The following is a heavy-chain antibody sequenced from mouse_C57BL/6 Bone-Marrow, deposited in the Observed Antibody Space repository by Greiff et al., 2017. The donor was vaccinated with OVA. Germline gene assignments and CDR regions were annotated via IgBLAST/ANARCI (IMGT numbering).Heavy chain of an antibody. CDR3: ARLLRYCYAMDY. CDR2: INPYNGGT. V-gene: IGHV1-19*01. Sequence: VQLQQSGPVLVKPGASVKMSCKASGYTFTDYYMNWVKQSPGKSLEWIGVINPYNGGTSYNQKFKGKATLTVDKSSSTAYMELNSLTSEDSAFYYCARLLRYCYAMDYWGQGTSVTVSS. CDR1: GYTFTDYY. D-gene: IGHD1-1*01. J-gene: IGHJ4*01.